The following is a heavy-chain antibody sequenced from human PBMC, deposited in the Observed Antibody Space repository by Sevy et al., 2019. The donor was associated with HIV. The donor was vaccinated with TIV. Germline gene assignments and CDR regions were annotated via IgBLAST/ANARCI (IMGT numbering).Heavy chain of an antibody. D-gene: IGHD4-17*01. J-gene: IGHJ4*02. CDR2: ITRNSYEAYGGTT. Sequence: GGSLRLSCTTSGFSFDEYAMSWFRQAPGKGLEWVAFITRNSYEAYGGTTEYAASVKGRFTISRDDSESIAYLQMNSLKTADTAVYYCSRALATVFTPEYYFDYWGQGTLVTVSS. CDR1: GFSFDEYA. CDR3: SRALATVFTPEYYFDY. V-gene: IGHV3-49*03.